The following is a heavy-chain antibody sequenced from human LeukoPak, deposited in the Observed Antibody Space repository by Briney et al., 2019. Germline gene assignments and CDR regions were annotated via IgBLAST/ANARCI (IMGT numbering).Heavy chain of an antibody. V-gene: IGHV3-48*03. Sequence: PGGTLRLSCAASGFNFRTHEMNWVRQAPGKGLEWVAHISNTGATIYYADSVKGRFTISRDNAKNSLYLQMNSLRAEDTALYYCARGRRDGYNLIDAFDIWGQGTMVTVSS. CDR1: GFNFRTHE. D-gene: IGHD5-24*01. CDR3: ARGRRDGYNLIDAFDI. CDR2: ISNTGATI. J-gene: IGHJ3*02.